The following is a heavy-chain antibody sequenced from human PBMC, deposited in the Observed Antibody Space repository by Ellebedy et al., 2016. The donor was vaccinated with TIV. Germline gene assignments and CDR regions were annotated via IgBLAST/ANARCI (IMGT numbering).Heavy chain of an antibody. J-gene: IGHJ4*02. D-gene: IGHD5-18*01. CDR1: GFTFSSYG. Sequence: PGGSLRLSCAASGFTFSSYGMHWVRQAPGKGLAWVSAISGSDGSTYYADSVKGRFPISRDNSKNTLYLQMNSLRAEDTAVYYCASYVDTAMVFDYWGQGTLVTVSS. CDR3: ASYVDTAMVFDY. V-gene: IGHV3-23*01. CDR2: ISGSDGST.